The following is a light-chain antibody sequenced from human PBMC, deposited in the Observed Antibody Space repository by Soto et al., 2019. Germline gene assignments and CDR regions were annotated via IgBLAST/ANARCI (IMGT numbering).Light chain of an antibody. CDR2: GAS. Sequence: EIVLTQSPGTLSLSPGERATLSCRASQCISSSYLAWYQQKPGQAPRLLIYGASSRASGFPNRFSGSGSGTDFTLTISRLEPEDFAVYYCQHYGSSLSITFGQGTRLEIK. J-gene: IGKJ5*01. CDR1: QCISSSY. V-gene: IGKV3-20*01. CDR3: QHYGSSLSIT.